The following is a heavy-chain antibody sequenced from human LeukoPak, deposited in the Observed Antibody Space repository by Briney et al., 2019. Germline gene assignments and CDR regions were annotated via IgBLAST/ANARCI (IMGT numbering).Heavy chain of an antibody. V-gene: IGHV2-5*01. D-gene: IGHD3-22*01. CDR3: AHRQTYYYDSSGYYPFDY. CDR2: IYWNDDK. J-gene: IGHJ4*02. CDR1: GGSISSYYW. Sequence: TLSLTCTVSGGSISSYYWSWIRQPPGKALEWLALIYWNDDKRYSPSLKSRLTITKDTSKNQVVLTMTNMDPVDTATYYCAHRQTYYYDSSGYYPFDYWGQGTLVTVSS.